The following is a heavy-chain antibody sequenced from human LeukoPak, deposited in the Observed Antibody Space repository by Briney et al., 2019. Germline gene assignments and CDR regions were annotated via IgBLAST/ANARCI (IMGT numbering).Heavy chain of an antibody. CDR2: SDSYT. CDR3: ARHADYGDYERDWFDP. Sequence: SDSYTNYSPSFQGHVTISADKSIGTAYLQWSSLKASDTAMYYCARHADYGDYERDWFDPWGQGTLVTVSS. V-gene: IGHV5-10-1*01. J-gene: IGHJ5*02. D-gene: IGHD4-17*01.